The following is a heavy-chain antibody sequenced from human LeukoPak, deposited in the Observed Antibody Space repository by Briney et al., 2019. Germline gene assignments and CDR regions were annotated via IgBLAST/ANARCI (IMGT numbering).Heavy chain of an antibody. D-gene: IGHD3-22*01. V-gene: IGHV3-74*01. CDR2: INSDGSST. CDR1: GFTFSSYW. Sequence: GGSLRLSCAASGFTFSSYWMHWVRQAPGKGLVWVSRINSDGSSTSYADSVKGRFTISRDNAKNTLYLQMNSLRAEDTAVYYCARDRRYHDSSGYRGRAFDIWGQGTMVTVSS. CDR3: ARDRRYHDSSGYRGRAFDI. J-gene: IGHJ3*02.